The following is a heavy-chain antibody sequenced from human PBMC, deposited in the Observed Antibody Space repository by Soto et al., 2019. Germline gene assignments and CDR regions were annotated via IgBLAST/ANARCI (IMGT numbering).Heavy chain of an antibody. Sequence: ASVKVSCKASGYTFTSYGISWVRQAPGQGLEWMGWISAYNGNTNYAQKLQGRVTITTDTSTSTAYMELRSLRSDDTAVYYCARVGRYYGSGRVEYGMDVWGQGTTVTVSS. V-gene: IGHV1-18*01. CDR3: ARVGRYYGSGRVEYGMDV. CDR2: ISAYNGNT. CDR1: GYTFTSYG. J-gene: IGHJ6*02. D-gene: IGHD3-10*01.